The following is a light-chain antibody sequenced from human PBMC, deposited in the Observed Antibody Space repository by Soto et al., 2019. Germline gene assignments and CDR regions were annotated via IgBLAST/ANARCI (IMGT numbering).Light chain of an antibody. CDR1: QSINTW. J-gene: IGKJ4*01. V-gene: IGKV1-5*03. CDR2: KAS. Sequence: DIQMTQSPSTLSASVGDTVTITCRASQSINTWLAWYQQKPGKAPKLLIYKASPLDTGVPSRFSGSGSGTEFTLTISSLQPDDLAIYYCQQYDKSPVTFGGGTKVEIK. CDR3: QQYDKSPVT.